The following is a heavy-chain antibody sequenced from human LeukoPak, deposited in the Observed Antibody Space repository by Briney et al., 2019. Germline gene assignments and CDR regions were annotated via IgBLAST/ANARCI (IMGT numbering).Heavy chain of an antibody. V-gene: IGHV3-23*01. CDR2: ISGSGGST. CDR3: AKVTEYYFDY. CDR1: GGSFSGYY. Sequence: ETLSLTCAVYGGSFSGYYWSWIRQAPGKGLEWVSAISGSGGSTYYADSVKGRFTISRDNSKNTLYLQMNSLRAEDTAVYYCAKVTEYYFDYWGQGTLVTVSS. J-gene: IGHJ4*02.